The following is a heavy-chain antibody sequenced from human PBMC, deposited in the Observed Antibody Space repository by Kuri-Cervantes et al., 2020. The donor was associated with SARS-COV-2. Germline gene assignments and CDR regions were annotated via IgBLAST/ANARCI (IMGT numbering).Heavy chain of an antibody. J-gene: IGHJ6*02. D-gene: IGHD4-17*01. CDR2: ISGSGGSI. Sequence: GESLKISCAASGFTFSSYAMSWVRQAPGKGLEWVSAISGSGGSIYYADSVKGRFTISRDNAKNSLYLQMTSLRAEDTAVYYCARTTYGDYYWYGMDVWGQGTTVTVSS. CDR1: GFTFSSYA. V-gene: IGHV3-23*01. CDR3: ARTTYGDYYWYGMDV.